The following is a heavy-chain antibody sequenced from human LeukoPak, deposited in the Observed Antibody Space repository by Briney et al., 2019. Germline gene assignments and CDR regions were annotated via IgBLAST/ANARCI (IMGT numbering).Heavy chain of an antibody. CDR1: GFTVSSYG. CDR2: ISGSGGRT. J-gene: IGHJ4*02. D-gene: IGHD2-2*01. Sequence: GGSLRLSCAASGFTVSSYGMSWVRQAPGKGLEWVSGISGSGGRTYYADSVKGGFTISRDNSKTTLYLKMNRLRTEDNALYYCTKERKGTQYVIESWGQGTLVTVSS. CDR3: TKERKGTQYVIES. V-gene: IGHV3-23*01.